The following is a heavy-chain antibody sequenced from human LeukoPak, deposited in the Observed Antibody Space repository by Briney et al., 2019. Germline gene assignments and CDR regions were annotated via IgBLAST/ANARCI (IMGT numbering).Heavy chain of an antibody. J-gene: IGHJ6*02. V-gene: IGHV3-11*01. CDR1: GFTFSDYY. CDR3: ARDLASHYYGMDV. CDR2: IRSSGSST. Sequence: GGSPRLSCAASGFTFSDYYMSWIRQAPGEGLEWVSYIRSSGSSTYYADSVKGRFTISRDNAENSLYLQMNSLRAEDTAVYYCARDLASHYYGMDVWGQGTTVTVSS.